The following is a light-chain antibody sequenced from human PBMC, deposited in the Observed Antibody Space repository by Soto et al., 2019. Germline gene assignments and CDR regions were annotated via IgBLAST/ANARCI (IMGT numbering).Light chain of an antibody. Sequence: QSVLTQPPSVSAAPGQKVTISCSGSDANIGNNYVSWYQQLPGTAPKLLIYDNSKRPSGIPDRFSGSKSGTSATLGISGLPTGDEADYYCGTWDSSLSGVVFGGGTKVTVL. J-gene: IGLJ2*01. V-gene: IGLV1-51*01. CDR1: DANIGNNY. CDR3: GTWDSSLSGVV. CDR2: DNS.